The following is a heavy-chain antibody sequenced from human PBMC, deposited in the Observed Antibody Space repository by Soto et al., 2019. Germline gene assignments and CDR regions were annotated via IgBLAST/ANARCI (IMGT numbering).Heavy chain of an antibody. CDR2: VYRFGSX. J-gene: IGHJ4*02. V-gene: IGHV4-30-2*01. Sequence: SETLSLTCVVSGGSISSVGYSWSWIRQPPGKGLEWIGYVYRFGSXXYNPSLKXXLTISIESPKXRPSLXLSSVPAADEAVYYCARVPDYWVQGILVTGSS. D-gene: IGHD2-2*01. CDR1: GGSISSVGYS. CDR3: ARVPDY.